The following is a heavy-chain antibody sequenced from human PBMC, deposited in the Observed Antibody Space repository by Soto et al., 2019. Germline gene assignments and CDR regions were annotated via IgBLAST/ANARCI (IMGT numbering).Heavy chain of an antibody. Sequence: ASETLSLTCAVYGGSFSGYYWSWIRQPPGKGLEWIGEINHSGSTNYNPSLKSRVTISVDTSKNQFSLKLSSVTAADTAVYYCAREQLAAAGRNYFDYWGRGTLVTSPQ. D-gene: IGHD6-13*01. V-gene: IGHV4-34*01. CDR1: GGSFSGYY. CDR2: INHSGST. J-gene: IGHJ4*02. CDR3: AREQLAAAGRNYFDY.